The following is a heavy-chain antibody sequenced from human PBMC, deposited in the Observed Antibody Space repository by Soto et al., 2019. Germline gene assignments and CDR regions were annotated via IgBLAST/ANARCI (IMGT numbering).Heavy chain of an antibody. D-gene: IGHD6-19*01. V-gene: IGHV3-43*01. CDR2: ISWDGGST. Sequence: GSLRLTCAASGFTFDDYPMHWVRQAPGKGLEWVSLISWDGGSTYYADSVKGRFTISRDNSKNSLYLQMNSLRTEDTALYYCAKEGSVAGPLSDWGQGTLVTVSS. CDR3: AKEGSVAGPLSD. J-gene: IGHJ4*02. CDR1: GFTFDDYP.